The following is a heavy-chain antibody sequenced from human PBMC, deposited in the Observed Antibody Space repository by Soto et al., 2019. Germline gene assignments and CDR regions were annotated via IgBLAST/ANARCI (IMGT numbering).Heavy chain of an antibody. Sequence: QVQLVQSGAEVKKPGSSVKVSCKASGGTFSSYTISWVRQAPGQGLEWMGRIIPIVGITKYAQKFQGRVTITADNSTSSAYMELSSLRSEDTAVYYCARDDGLAYCGGDCYWWGQGTLVNVSS. J-gene: IGHJ4*02. CDR2: IIPIVGIT. V-gene: IGHV1-69*02. CDR1: GGTFSSYT. D-gene: IGHD2-21*02. CDR3: ARDDGLAYCGGDCYW.